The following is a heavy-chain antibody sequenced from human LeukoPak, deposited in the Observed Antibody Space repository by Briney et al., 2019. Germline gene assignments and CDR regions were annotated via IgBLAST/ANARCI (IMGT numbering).Heavy chain of an antibody. CDR3: ATHQQLITYYFDY. CDR2: INPNSGGT. D-gene: IGHD6-13*01. Sequence: ASVKVSCKASGYTFTGYYMHWVRQAPGQGLEWMGWINPNSGGTNYAQKFQGRVTMTRDTSISTAYMELSRLRSDDTAVYYCATHQQLITYYFDYWGQGTLVTVSS. J-gene: IGHJ4*02. V-gene: IGHV1-2*02. CDR1: GYTFTGYY.